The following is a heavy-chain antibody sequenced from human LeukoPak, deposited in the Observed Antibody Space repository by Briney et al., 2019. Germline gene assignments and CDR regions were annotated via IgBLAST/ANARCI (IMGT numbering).Heavy chain of an antibody. CDR1: GGSISTSPYY. V-gene: IGHV4-39*01. J-gene: IGHJ6*03. Sequence: SETLSLTCTVSGGSISTSPYYWAWIRQPPGKGLEWLGSIYYSETTYYNPSLTSRLTIPVDMSKNQFSLKLSSVTAADTAVYYCVYYLNVWGKGTTVTVSS. CDR3: VYYLNV. CDR2: IYYSETT.